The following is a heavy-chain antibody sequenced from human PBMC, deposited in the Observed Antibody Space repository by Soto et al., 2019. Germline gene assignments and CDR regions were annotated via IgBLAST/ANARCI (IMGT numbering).Heavy chain of an antibody. Sequence: QVQLQESGPGLVKPSQTLSLTCSVSGDSISTYGYYWTWIRQHPGKGLEWIGYISYSGNTYYNPSLKGRVTISLDMSKNQFSLKLSSVTAADTALYYCAKRPVTMYWFDPWGQGTLVTVSS. CDR2: ISYSGNT. V-gene: IGHV4-31*03. J-gene: IGHJ5*02. CDR3: AKRPVTMYWFDP. CDR1: GDSISTYGYY. D-gene: IGHD3-10*02.